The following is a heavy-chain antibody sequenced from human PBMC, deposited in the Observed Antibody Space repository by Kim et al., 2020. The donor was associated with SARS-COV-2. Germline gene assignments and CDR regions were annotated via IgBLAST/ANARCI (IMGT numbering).Heavy chain of an antibody. Sequence: SETLSLTCTVSGGSISSGSYYWSWIRQPAGKGLEWIGRIYTSGSTNYNPSLKSRVTISVDTSKNQFSLKLSSVTAADTAVYYCARLPKYGPDVWGQGTTVTVSS. D-gene: IGHD2-8*01. V-gene: IGHV4-61*02. CDR3: ARLPKYGPDV. J-gene: IGHJ6*02. CDR1: GGSISSGSYY. CDR2: IYTSGST.